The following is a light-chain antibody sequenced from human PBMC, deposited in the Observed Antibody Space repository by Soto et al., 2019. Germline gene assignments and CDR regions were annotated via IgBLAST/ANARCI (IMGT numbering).Light chain of an antibody. Sequence: PSSLSVSIGSRATLSYRASQSVSSYLAWYQQKPGKAPRLLIYGASSRDSGIPDRFSGSGSGTDFTLTISRLEPEDVAVYYCQQYSSSREAFGQGTKVDIK. CDR1: QSVSSY. J-gene: IGKJ1*01. CDR3: QQYSSSREA. CDR2: GAS. V-gene: IGKV3-20*01.